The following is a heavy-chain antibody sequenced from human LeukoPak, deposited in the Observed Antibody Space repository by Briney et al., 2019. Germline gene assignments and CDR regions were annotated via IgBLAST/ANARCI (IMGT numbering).Heavy chain of an antibody. CDR2: INSDGSST. CDR3: ARITMVRGVIIDYFDY. V-gene: IGHV3-74*01. Sequence: GGSLRLSCAASGFTFDDYAMHWVRQAPGKGLVWVSRINSDGSSTSYAESVKGRFTISRDNAKNTLYLQMNSLRAEDTAVYYCARITMVRGVIIDYFDYWGQGTLVTVSS. CDR1: GFTFDDYA. J-gene: IGHJ4*02. D-gene: IGHD3-10*01.